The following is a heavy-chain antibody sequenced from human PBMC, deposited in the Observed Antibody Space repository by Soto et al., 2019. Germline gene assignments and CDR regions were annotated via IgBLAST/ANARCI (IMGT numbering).Heavy chain of an antibody. V-gene: IGHV3-9*01. CDR1: GFTFDDFA. CDR3: EKGESQWLAPFDY. D-gene: IGHD6-19*01. J-gene: IGHJ4*02. Sequence: EVQLVESGGGLVQPGRSLRLSCAASGFTFDDFAMHWVRQAPGKGLEWVSGISWNSDSIDSADSVKGRFTISRDNAQNSLYLQMNRRRRGDTGLYYCEKGESQWLAPFDYWGQGTLVTVSS. CDR2: ISWNSDSI.